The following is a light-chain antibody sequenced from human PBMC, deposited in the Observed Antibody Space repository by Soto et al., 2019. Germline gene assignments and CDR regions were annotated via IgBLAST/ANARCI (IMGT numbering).Light chain of an antibody. Sequence: DIQMTQSPSSLSASVGDRVTITCRASQSISSYLNWYQQKPGKAPKLLIYKASSLESGVPSRFSGSGSGTEFTLTISSLQPDDFATYYCQQYNSWWTFGQGTKV. V-gene: IGKV1-5*03. CDR2: KAS. CDR3: QQYNSWWT. CDR1: QSISSY. J-gene: IGKJ1*01.